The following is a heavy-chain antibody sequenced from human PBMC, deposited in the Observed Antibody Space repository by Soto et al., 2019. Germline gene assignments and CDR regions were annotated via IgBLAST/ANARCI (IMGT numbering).Heavy chain of an antibody. CDR3: TTDLLWLLPDY. Sequence: PGGSLRLSYAASGFTFSNAWMSWVRQAPGKGLEWVGRIKSKTDGGTTDYAAPVKGRFTISRDDSKNTLYLQMNSLKTEDTAVYYCTTDLLWLLPDYWGQGTLVTVSS. J-gene: IGHJ4*02. D-gene: IGHD6-19*01. CDR1: GFTFSNAW. CDR2: IKSKTDGGTT. V-gene: IGHV3-15*01.